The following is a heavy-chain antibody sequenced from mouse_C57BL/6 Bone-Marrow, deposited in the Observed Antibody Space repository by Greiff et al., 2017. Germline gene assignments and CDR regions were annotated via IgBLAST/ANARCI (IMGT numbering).Heavy chain of an antibody. J-gene: IGHJ1*03. CDR3: ARRSGNSLYFDV. CDR2: ISNGGGST. V-gene: IGHV5-12*01. Sequence: VKLVESGGGLVQPGGSLKLSCAASGFTFSDYYMNWVRQTPEKRLEWVAYISNGGGSTYYPDTVKGRFTISRDNAKNTLYLQISSLKSEDTAMYSCARRSGNSLYFDVWGTGPSVTVSS. CDR1: GFTFSDYY. D-gene: IGHD1-3*01.